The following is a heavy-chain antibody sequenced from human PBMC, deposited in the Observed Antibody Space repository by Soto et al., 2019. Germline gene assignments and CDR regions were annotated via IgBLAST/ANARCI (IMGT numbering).Heavy chain of an antibody. CDR1: GYTFTAYP. CDR2: INAANGDT. CDR3: ARKDYYGAGVYYFDH. V-gene: IGHV1-3*01. Sequence: GASVKVSCKASGYTFTAYPMHWVRQAPGQRLEWMGWINAANGDTGYSQKFHDRVTFTRDTSATTVYLELSSLTSEDTAVYYRARKDYYGAGVYYFDHWGQGTLVTVSS. D-gene: IGHD3-10*01. J-gene: IGHJ4*02.